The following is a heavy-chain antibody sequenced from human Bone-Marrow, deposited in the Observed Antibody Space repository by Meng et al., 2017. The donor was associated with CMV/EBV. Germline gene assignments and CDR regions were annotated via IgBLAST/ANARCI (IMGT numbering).Heavy chain of an antibody. D-gene: IGHD6-19*01. Sequence: GSLRLSCTVSGGSISSSSYYWSWIRQPPGKGLEWIGEINHSGSTNYNPSLKSRVTISVDTSKNQFSLKLSSVTAADTAVYYCARDSMYSSGWNYYYYGMDVWGQGNTVPVSS. CDR1: GGSISSSSYY. CDR2: INHSGST. J-gene: IGHJ6*02. V-gene: IGHV4-39*07. CDR3: ARDSMYSSGWNYYYYGMDV.